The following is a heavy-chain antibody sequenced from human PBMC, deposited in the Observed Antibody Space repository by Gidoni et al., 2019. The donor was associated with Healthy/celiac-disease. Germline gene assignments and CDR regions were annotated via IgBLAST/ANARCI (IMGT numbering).Heavy chain of an antibody. CDR3: AKEYIAARPHFDY. CDR1: GFTFSSYG. CDR2: ISYDGSNK. J-gene: IGHJ4*02. Sequence: QVQLVESGGGVVQPGRSLRLSCAASGFTFSSYGMHWVRQAPGKGREWVAVISYDGSNKYYADSVKGRFTISRDNSKNTLYLQMNSLRAEDTAVYYCAKEYIAARPHFDYWGQGTLVTVSS. V-gene: IGHV3-30*18. D-gene: IGHD6-6*01.